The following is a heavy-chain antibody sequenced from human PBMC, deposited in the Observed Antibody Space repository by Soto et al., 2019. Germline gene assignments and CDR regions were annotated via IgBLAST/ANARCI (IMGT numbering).Heavy chain of an antibody. D-gene: IGHD2-15*01. J-gene: IGHJ4*02. CDR3: ARGRRVAFDH. CDR1: GASITNDNW. Sequence: QVQLQESGPGLVKPSGTLSLTCAVSGASITNDNWWSWVRQPPGKGLEWIGEIFHTGSTNYNPSLTNRITISVNKSKNQFSLNLSSVTAANAAVFYCARGRRVAFDHLRQGTLVTVPS. CDR2: IFHTGST. V-gene: IGHV4-4*02.